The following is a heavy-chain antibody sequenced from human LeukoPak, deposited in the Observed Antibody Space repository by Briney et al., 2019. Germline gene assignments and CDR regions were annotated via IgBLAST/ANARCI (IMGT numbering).Heavy chain of an antibody. Sequence: ASVKVSCKASGYTFTSYGISWVRQAPGQGLEWMGWISAYNGNTNYAQKLQGRVTMTTDTSTSTAYMELRSLRSDDTAVYYCARDQRLGTGFGELLRYYYYYMDVWGKGTTVTVSS. D-gene: IGHD3-10*01. CDR2: ISAYNGNT. V-gene: IGHV1-18*01. CDR3: ARDQRLGTGFGELLRYYYYYMDV. CDR1: GYTFTSYG. J-gene: IGHJ6*03.